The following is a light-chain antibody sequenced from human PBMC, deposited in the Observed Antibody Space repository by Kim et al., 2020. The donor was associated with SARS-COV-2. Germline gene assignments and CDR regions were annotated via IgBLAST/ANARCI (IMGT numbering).Light chain of an antibody. CDR1: QVLASH. J-gene: IGKJ2*01. V-gene: IGKV1-9*01. CDR3: QQLKTYPYT. Sequence: SASVRDTVTITCRASQVLASHLASYQQKPGKTPKLLIYATYTLESGVPSRFSGSGSGTEFTLTITSLQPEDFATYYCQQLKTYPYTFGQGTKLEI. CDR2: ATY.